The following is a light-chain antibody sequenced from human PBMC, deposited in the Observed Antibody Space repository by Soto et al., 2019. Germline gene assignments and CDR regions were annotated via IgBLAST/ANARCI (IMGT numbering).Light chain of an antibody. CDR1: QSVDSTY. Sequence: EIVLTQSPGTLSLSPGERATLSCRASQSVDSTYLAWYQQKPDQSPRLLIYDASNRATGIPARFSGSGSGTDFTLTISSLEPEDFAVYYCQQRSNWRSITFGQGTRLEIK. V-gene: IGKV3-11*01. J-gene: IGKJ5*01. CDR2: DAS. CDR3: QQRSNWRSIT.